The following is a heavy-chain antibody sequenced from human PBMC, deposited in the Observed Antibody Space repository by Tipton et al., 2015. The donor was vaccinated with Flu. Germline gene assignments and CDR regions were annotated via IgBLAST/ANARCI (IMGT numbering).Heavy chain of an antibody. CDR1: GFTFSRSA. V-gene: IGHV3-30*04. J-gene: IGHJ4*02. CDR3: AREGNDPSFDF. CDR2: TSYDGSDQ. D-gene: IGHD1-1*01. Sequence: SLRLSCAASGFTFSRSAMHWVRQTPGKGLVWLAITSYDGSDQFYAESVKGRFTISRDNSKNTLYLQMNSLRPEDTAVYYCAREGNDPSFDFWGQGTLVTVTS.